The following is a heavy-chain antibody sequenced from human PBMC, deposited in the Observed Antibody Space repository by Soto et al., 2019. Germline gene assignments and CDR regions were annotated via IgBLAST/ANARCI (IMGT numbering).Heavy chain of an antibody. CDR2: ISAYNGNT. D-gene: IGHD3-10*01. J-gene: IGHJ6*02. Sequence: ASVKVSCKASGYTFTSYGISWVRQAPGQGLEWMGWISAYNGNTNYAQKLQGRVTMTTDASTSTAYMELRSLRSDDTAVYYCARFGVVRGVINYYGMDVWGQGTTVTVSS. V-gene: IGHV1-18*04. CDR1: GYTFTSYG. CDR3: ARFGVVRGVINYYGMDV.